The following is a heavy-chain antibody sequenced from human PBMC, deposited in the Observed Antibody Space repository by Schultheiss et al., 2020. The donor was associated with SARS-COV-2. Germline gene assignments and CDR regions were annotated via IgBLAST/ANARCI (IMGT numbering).Heavy chain of an antibody. CDR2: MNPNSGNT. J-gene: IGHJ4*02. CDR1: GYTFTSYD. D-gene: IGHD2-15*01. Sequence: ASVKVSCKASGYTFTSYDINWVRQATGQGLEWMGWMNPNSGNTGYAQKFQGRVTMTRNTSISTAYMELSSLRSEDTAVYYCVTALRSGGSCYDHWGQGTLVTVSS. CDR3: VTALRSGGSCYDH. V-gene: IGHV1-8*01.